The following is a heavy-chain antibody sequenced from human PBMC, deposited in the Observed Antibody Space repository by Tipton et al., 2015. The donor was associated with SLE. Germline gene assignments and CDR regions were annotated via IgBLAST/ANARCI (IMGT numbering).Heavy chain of an antibody. J-gene: IGHJ5*02. D-gene: IGHD3-10*01. CDR3: ASFEVRGVTPFQNP. CDR1: GGSISSGDYY. CDR2: IYYSGST. Sequence: TLSLTCTVSGGSISSGDYYWSWIRQPPGKGLEWIGYIYYSGSTYYNPSLKSRVTISVDTSKNQFSLKLTSVTAADTAVYYCASFEVRGVTPFQNPWGQGTLVTVSS. V-gene: IGHV4-30-4*01.